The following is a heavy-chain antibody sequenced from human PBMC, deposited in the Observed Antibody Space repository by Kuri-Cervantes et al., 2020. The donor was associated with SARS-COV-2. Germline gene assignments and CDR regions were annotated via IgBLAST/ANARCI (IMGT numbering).Heavy chain of an antibody. CDR3: ARDGVAAAGYGNPYYYYYMDV. D-gene: IGHD6-13*01. CDR2: IYTSGST. CDR1: GGSISSSYY. Sequence: SETLSLTCTVSGGSISSSYYWSWIRQPAGKGLEWIGRIYTSGSTNYNPSLKSRVTMSVDTSKNQFSLKLSSVTAADTAVYYCARDGVAAAGYGNPYYYYYMDVWGKGTTVTVSS. V-gene: IGHV4-4*07. J-gene: IGHJ6*03.